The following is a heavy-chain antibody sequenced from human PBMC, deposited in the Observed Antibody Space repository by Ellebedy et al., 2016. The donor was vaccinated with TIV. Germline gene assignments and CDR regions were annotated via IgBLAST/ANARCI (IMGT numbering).Heavy chain of an antibody. CDR2: ISSNSNYI. V-gene: IGHV3-21*01. CDR1: GFTFSSYS. CDR3: ARGSLPYFYGSGTYDPFDY. Sequence: GESLKISCAASGFTFSSYSMNWVRQAPGKGLGWVSSISSNSNYIYYADSVKGRFTVSRDDAKNSLYLQMNSLRAEDTALYFCARGSLPYFYGSGTYDPFDYWGQGTLVTVSS. J-gene: IGHJ4*02. D-gene: IGHD3-10*01.